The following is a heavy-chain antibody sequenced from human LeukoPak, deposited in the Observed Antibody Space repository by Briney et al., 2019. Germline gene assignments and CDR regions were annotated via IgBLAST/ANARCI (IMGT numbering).Heavy chain of an antibody. Sequence: GGSLRLXCAASGFTFSSYAMSWVRRAPGKGLEWVSAISGSGGSTYYADSEKGRFTISRDNSKNTLYLQMNSLRAEDTAVYYCAKDGYRGYFDYWGQGTLVTVSS. D-gene: IGHD5-24*01. CDR3: AKDGYRGYFDY. J-gene: IGHJ4*02. CDR1: GFTFSSYA. CDR2: ISGSGGST. V-gene: IGHV3-23*01.